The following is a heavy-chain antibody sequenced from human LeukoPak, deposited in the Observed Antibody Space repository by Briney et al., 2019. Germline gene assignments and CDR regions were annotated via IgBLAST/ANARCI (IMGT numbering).Heavy chain of an antibody. CDR2: IRYDGTNK. V-gene: IGHV3-30*02. J-gene: IGHJ4*02. Sequence: GGSLRLSCAAPGFIFRSYGMHWVRQAPGKGLEWVAFIRYDGTNKYYADSVKGRLTISRDNSKNTLYLQMNSLRAEDTAVYYCATLAGITGTTGGHFDYWGQGTLVTVSS. CDR1: GFIFRSYG. CDR3: ATLAGITGTTGGHFDY. D-gene: IGHD1-7*01.